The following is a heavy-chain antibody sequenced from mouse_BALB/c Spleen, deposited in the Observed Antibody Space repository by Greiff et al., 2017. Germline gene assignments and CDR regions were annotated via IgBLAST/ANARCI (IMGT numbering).Heavy chain of an antibody. D-gene: IGHD2-1*01. CDR3: GRGGGNYVDAMDY. V-gene: IGHV1-37*01. Sequence: DVKLQESGPELVKPGASVKISCKASGYSFTGYFMNWVKQSHGKSLEWIGRINPYNGDTFYNQKFKGKATLTVDKSSSTAHMELLSLTSEDSAVYYCGRGGGNYVDAMDYWGQGTSVTVSS. CDR2: INPYNGDT. J-gene: IGHJ4*01. CDR1: GYSFTGYF.